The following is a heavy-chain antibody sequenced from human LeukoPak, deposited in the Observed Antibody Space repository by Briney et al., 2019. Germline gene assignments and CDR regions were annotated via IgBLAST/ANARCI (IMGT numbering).Heavy chain of an antibody. V-gene: IGHV3-23*01. CDR3: ARDPNGDYIGAFDM. CDR1: GFTFSAYA. CDR2: IRGGGGSA. J-gene: IGHJ3*02. Sequence: GGSLRLSCTASGFTFSAYAMMWVRQAPGKGPEWVSAIRGGGGSAFYADSVRGRFTISRDNSKYTLFLQMNSLRAEDTAVYYCARDPNGDYIGAFDMWGPGTMVTVSS. D-gene: IGHD4-17*01.